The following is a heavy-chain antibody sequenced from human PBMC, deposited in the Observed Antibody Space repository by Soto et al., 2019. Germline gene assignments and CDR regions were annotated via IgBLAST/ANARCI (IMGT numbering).Heavy chain of an antibody. CDR1: GVSMNYYY. CDR3: ASGPLVSRYYGLNV. V-gene: IGHV4-4*07. Sequence: SENLSLTCCVSGVSMNYYYWRWIRPTAGGRLEWIGRIFTNGNTNYNPSLRGRLTMSVDTSTNQVSLRLTSVTAADTAVYYCASGPLVSRYYGLNVWGQGPTVTFSS. J-gene: IGHJ6*02. CDR2: IFTNGNT.